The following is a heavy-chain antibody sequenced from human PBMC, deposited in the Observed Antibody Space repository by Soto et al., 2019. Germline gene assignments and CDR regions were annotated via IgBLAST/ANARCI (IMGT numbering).Heavy chain of an antibody. J-gene: IGHJ4*02. CDR2: IYYSGST. CDR3: ASTTYGDYGY. D-gene: IGHD4-17*01. V-gene: IGHV4-59*01. Sequence: LSLTCTVSGGSISSYYWSWIRQPPGKGLEWIGYIYYSGSTNYNPSLKSRVTISVDTSKNQFSLKLSSVTAADTAVYYCASTTYGDYGYWGQGTLVTVSS. CDR1: GGSISSYY.